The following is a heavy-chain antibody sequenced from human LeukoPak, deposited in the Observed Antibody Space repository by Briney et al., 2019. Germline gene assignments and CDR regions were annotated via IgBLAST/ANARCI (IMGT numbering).Heavy chain of an antibody. Sequence: SETLSLTCTVSGGSISSYYWSWVRPPPGKGLEWIGYIYYSGSTNYNPSLKSRVTISVDTSKNQFSLKLSSVTAADTAVYYCARDPGGSGYYPYYYYGMDVWGQGTTVTVSS. V-gene: IGHV4-59*01. CDR2: IYYSGST. D-gene: IGHD3-22*01. CDR1: GGSISSYY. CDR3: ARDPGGSGYYPYYYYGMDV. J-gene: IGHJ6*02.